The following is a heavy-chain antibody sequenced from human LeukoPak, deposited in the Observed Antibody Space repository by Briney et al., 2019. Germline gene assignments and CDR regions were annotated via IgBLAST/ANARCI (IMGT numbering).Heavy chain of an antibody. CDR3: ARENLAAAADY. Sequence: GRSLRLSCAASRFTFSSYAMHWVRQAPGKGLEWVAVITYDGNNEYYADSVKGRFTISRDNAKNTLYLQMNSLRLEDTAVYYCARENLAAAADYWGQGTVVTVSS. J-gene: IGHJ4*02. V-gene: IGHV3-30-3*01. D-gene: IGHD6-25*01. CDR2: ITYDGNNE. CDR1: RFTFSSYA.